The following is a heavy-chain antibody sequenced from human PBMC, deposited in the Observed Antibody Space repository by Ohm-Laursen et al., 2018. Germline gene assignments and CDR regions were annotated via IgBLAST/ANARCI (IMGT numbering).Heavy chain of an antibody. D-gene: IGHD2-2*02. V-gene: IGHV3-30*18. Sequence: RSLRLSCAASGFTFSSYGMHWVRQAPGKGLEWVAVISSDGSNKYYADSVKGRFTISRDNSKNTVTLQMNSLRPEDTAVYYCAKDPRSFCTSTSCYTAFDYWGQGTLVTVSS. CDR1: GFTFSSYG. CDR3: AKDPRSFCTSTSCYTAFDY. J-gene: IGHJ4*02. CDR2: ISSDGSNK.